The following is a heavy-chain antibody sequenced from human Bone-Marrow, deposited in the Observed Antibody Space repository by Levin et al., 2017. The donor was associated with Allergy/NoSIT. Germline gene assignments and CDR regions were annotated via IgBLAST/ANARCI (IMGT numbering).Heavy chain of an antibody. J-gene: IGHJ4*02. CDR1: GGSFSGYY. CDR2: INHSGST. V-gene: IGHV4-34*01. CDR3: ASWPSRGEIAVAGNLHV. Sequence: SETLSLTCAVYGGSFSGYYWSWIRQPPGKGLEWIGEINHSGSTNYNPSLKSRVTISVDTSKNQFSLKLSSVTAADTAVYYCASWPSRGEIAVAGNLHVWGQGTLVTVSS. D-gene: IGHD6-19*01.